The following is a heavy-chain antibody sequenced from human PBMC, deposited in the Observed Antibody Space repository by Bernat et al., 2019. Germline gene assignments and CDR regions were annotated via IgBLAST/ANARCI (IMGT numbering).Heavy chain of an antibody. CDR1: GGPFSSYT. CDR2: IIPILGIA. CDR3: ARPEGYYYGSGSYYP. V-gene: IGHV1-69*02. D-gene: IGHD3-10*01. Sequence: QVQLVQSGAEVKKPGSSVKVSCKASGGPFSSYTISWVRQAPGQGLEWMGRIIPILGIANYAQKFQGRVTITADKSTSTAYLELSSLRSADTAVFYCARPEGYYYGSGSYYPWGQGTLVPVSS. J-gene: IGHJ5*02.